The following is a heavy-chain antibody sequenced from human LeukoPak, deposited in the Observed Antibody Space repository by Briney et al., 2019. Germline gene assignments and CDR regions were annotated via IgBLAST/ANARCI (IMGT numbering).Heavy chain of an antibody. V-gene: IGHV3-7*01. CDR3: ARRTGVYDYIWGSYRYIDYFDY. J-gene: IGHJ4*02. CDR1: GFTFSSYW. D-gene: IGHD3-16*02. Sequence: PGGSLRLSCAASGFTFSSYWMSWVRQAPGEGLEWVANIKQDGSEKYYVDSVKRRFTISRDNAKNSLYLHMNSLRAEDTAVYYCARRTGVYDYIWGSYRYIDYFDYWGQGTLVTVSS. CDR2: IKQDGSEK.